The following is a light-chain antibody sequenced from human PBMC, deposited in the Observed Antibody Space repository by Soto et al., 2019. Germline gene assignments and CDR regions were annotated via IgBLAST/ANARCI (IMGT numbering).Light chain of an antibody. J-gene: IGKJ5*01. V-gene: IGKV1-27*01. CDR2: AAS. CDR3: HKYNSALLT. CDR1: QGIYNY. Sequence: DLQMTQSPSSLSASVGDRVTITCRASQGIYNYLAWYQQKPGKAPKLLIYAASTLEAGVPSRFSGSGSGTDFTLTISSLRPEDVATYYCHKYNSALLTFGQGTRLEIK.